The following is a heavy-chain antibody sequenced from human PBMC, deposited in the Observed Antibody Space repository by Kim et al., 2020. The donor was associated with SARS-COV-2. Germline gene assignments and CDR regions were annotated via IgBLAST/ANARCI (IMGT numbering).Heavy chain of an antibody. CDR3: ARGLWFGANFDY. Sequence: SETLSLTCAVYGGSFSGYYWSWIRQPPGKGLEWIGEINHSGSTNYNPSLKSRVTISVDTSKNQFSLKLSSVTAADTDVYYCARGLWFGANFDYWGQGTLVTVSS. V-gene: IGHV4-34*01. CDR1: GGSFSGYY. J-gene: IGHJ4*02. CDR2: INHSGST. D-gene: IGHD3-10*01.